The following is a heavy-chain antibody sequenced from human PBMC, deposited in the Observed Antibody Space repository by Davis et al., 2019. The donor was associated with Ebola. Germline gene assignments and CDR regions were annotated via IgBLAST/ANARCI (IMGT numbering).Heavy chain of an antibody. CDR2: ISSNGGST. CDR1: GFTFSSYA. CDR3: ARDPGRGIVGAGPRYGMDV. J-gene: IGHJ6*02. D-gene: IGHD1-26*01. Sequence: PGGSLRLSCAASGFTFSSYAMHWVRQAPGKGLEYVSAISSNGGSTYYADSVKGRFTISRDNSKNTLYLQMGSLRAEDMAVYYCARDPGRGIVGAGPRYGMDVWGQGTTVTVSS. V-gene: IGHV3-64*02.